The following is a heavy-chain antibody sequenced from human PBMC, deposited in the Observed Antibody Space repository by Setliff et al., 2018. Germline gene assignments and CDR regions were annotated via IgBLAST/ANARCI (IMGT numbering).Heavy chain of an antibody. CDR1: GYSFIDYY. CDR2: VNPKNGGI. Sequence: ASVKVSSKASGYSFIDYYIHWVRQAPGQGPEWMGRVNPKNGGILYSQKFEGRVSMTGDRTISTVYMDLRSLTFDDTAVYYCARPRSNYNRGAFSIWGQGTMVTV. J-gene: IGHJ3*02. V-gene: IGHV1-2*06. D-gene: IGHD3-10*01. CDR3: ARPRSNYNRGAFSI.